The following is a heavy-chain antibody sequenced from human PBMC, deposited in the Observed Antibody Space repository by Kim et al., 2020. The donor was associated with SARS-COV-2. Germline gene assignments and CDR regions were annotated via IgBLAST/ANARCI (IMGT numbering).Heavy chain of an antibody. CDR3: ARQGGSTVPSHWYFDL. J-gene: IGHJ2*01. V-gene: IGHV4-59*08. D-gene: IGHD6-13*01. CDR1: GGSISSYY. Sequence: SETLSLTCTVSGGSISSYYWSWIRQPPGKGLEWIGYIYYSGSTNYNPSLKSRVTISVDTSKNQFSLKLSSVTAADTAVYYCARQGGSTVPSHWYFDLWGRGTLVTVSS. CDR2: IYYSGST.